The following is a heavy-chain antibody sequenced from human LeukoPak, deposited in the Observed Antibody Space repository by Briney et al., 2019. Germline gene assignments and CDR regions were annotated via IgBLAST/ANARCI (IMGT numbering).Heavy chain of an antibody. Sequence: PGGSLRLSCVASGFTFSRRSIHWVRQAPGKGLEWVSSISSDETYIHYANSVKGRFTISRDNAKNSVYLQMNNLRAEDTALYYCASEGDYGDGYFPHWGQGTLVSVSS. J-gene: IGHJ4*02. V-gene: IGHV3-21*06. CDR3: ASEGDYGDGYFPH. CDR1: GFTFSRRS. D-gene: IGHD4-17*01. CDR2: ISSDETYI.